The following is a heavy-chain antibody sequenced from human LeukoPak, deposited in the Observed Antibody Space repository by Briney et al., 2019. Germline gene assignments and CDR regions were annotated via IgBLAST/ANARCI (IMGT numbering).Heavy chain of an antibody. V-gene: IGHV3-30*04. CDR2: ISYDGSNK. Sequence: GGSLRLSCAASGFTFSSYAMHWVRQAPGKGLEWVAVISYDGSNKYYADSVKGRFTISRDNSKNTLYLQMNSLRAEDTAVYYCAKSWGSGIQGYFDYWGQGTLVTVSS. D-gene: IGHD3-10*01. CDR3: AKSWGSGIQGYFDY. CDR1: GFTFSSYA. J-gene: IGHJ4*02.